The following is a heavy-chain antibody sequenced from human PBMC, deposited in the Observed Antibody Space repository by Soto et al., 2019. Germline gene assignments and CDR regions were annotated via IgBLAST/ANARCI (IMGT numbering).Heavy chain of an antibody. CDR1: GFTFTSSA. CDR3: AVPSGRYHPSNWFDT. Sequence: GASVKVSCKASGFTFTSSAVQWVRQARGQRLEWIGWIVVGSGNTNYAQKFQERVTITRDMSTSTAYMELSSLRSEDTAVYYCAVPSGRYHPSNWFDTWGQGTLVTVSS. D-gene: IGHD1-26*01. CDR2: IVVGSGNT. J-gene: IGHJ5*02. V-gene: IGHV1-58*01.